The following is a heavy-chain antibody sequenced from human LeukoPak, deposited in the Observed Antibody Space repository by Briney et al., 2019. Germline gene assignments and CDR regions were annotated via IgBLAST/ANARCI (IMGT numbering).Heavy chain of an antibody. Sequence: PGGSLRISCAASGFTFSSYAMSWVRQAPGKGLEWVSAISGSGGSTYYADPVKGRFTISRDNSKNTLYLQMNSLRAEDTAVYYCAKDDEYEQPWYHDYWGQGTLVTVSS. CDR2: ISGSGGST. V-gene: IGHV3-23*01. J-gene: IGHJ4*02. CDR1: GFTFSSYA. CDR3: AKDDEYEQPWYHDY. D-gene: IGHD5-18*01.